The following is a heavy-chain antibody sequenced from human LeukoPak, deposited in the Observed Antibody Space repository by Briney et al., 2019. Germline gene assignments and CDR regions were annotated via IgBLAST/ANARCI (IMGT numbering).Heavy chain of an antibody. CDR2: INHSGST. Sequence: PSETLSLTCAVYGGSFSGYYWSWIRQPPGKGLEWIGEINHSGSTNYNPSLKSRVTISVDTSKNQFSLKLSSVTAADTAVYYCASLSSWYGYYGMDVWGQGTTVTVSS. V-gene: IGHV4-34*01. D-gene: IGHD6-13*01. J-gene: IGHJ6*02. CDR1: GGSFSGYY. CDR3: ASLSSWYGYYGMDV.